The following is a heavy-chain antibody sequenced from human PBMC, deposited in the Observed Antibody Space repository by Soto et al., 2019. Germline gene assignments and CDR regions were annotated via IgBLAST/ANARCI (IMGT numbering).Heavy chain of an antibody. D-gene: IGHD2-15*01. Sequence: GGSLRLSCAASGFSFSSYWMSWVRQAPGKGLQWVANIKQDGSQKYYVDSVKGRFTIYRDNAKNSLYLQMNSLRAEDTAIYYCARPYCSGGSCYNWFDPWGQGTLVTVSS. V-gene: IGHV3-7*03. CDR2: IKQDGSQK. CDR1: GFSFSSYW. CDR3: ARPYCSGGSCYNWFDP. J-gene: IGHJ5*02.